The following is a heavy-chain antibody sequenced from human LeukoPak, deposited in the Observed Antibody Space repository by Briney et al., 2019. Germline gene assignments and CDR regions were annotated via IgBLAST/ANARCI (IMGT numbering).Heavy chain of an antibody. CDR2: INHSGST. V-gene: IGHV4-39*07. D-gene: IGHD3-22*01. J-gene: IGHJ4*02. CDR3: ARGIRPYYYDSSGYYY. CDR1: GGSISSGSHH. Sequence: PPETLSLTCTVSGGSISSGSHHWGWFRQSPGKGLEWIGEINHSGSTNYNPSLKSRVTISVDTSKNQFSLKLNSVTAADTAVYYCARGIRPYYYDSSGYYYWGQGTLVTVSS.